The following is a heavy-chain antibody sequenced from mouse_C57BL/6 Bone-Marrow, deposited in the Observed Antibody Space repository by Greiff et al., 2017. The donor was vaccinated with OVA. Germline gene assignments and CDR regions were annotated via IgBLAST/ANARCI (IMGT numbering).Heavy chain of an antibody. CDR1: GYSITSDY. D-gene: IGHD6-1*01. CDR3: ARYSPPHYYAMDY. Sequence: EVHLVESGPGLTKPSQTLSLTCSVTGYSITSDYWNWIRKFPGNKLEYMGYISYSGSTYYNPSLKSRISITRDTSKNQYYLQLNSVTTEDTATYYCARYSPPHYYAMDYWGQGTSVTVSS. J-gene: IGHJ4*01. V-gene: IGHV3-8*01. CDR2: ISYSGST.